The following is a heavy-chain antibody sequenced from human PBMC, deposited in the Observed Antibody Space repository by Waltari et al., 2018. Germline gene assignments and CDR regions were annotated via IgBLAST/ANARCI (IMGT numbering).Heavy chain of an antibody. V-gene: IGHV4-59*01. Sequence: QVQLQESGPGLVKPSETLSLTCTVSGGSISSYYWSWIRQRPGKGLEWIGYIYYSGSTNYNPSLKSRVTISVDTSKNQFSLKLSSVTAADTAVYYCAREYYYDSSGYDAFDIWGQGTMVTVSS. CDR1: GGSISSYY. D-gene: IGHD3-22*01. CDR2: IYYSGST. J-gene: IGHJ3*02. CDR3: AREYYYDSSGYDAFDI.